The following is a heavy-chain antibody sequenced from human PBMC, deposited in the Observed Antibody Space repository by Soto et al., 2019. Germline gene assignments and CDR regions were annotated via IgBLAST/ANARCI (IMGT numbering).Heavy chain of an antibody. CDR3: ARRAETNGWNVFGADKYYFDF. V-gene: IGHV1-8*01. D-gene: IGHD1-1*01. J-gene: IGHJ4*02. CDR2: MNPNTGNS. Sequence: TGQGLEWMGWMNPNTGNSGYAQKFQGRVTMTSDTSISTAHMELSSLRSEDTAVYYCARRAETNGWNVFGADKYYFDFWGQGTLVTVSS.